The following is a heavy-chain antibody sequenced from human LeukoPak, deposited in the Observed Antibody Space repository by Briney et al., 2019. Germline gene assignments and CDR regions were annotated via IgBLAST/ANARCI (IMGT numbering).Heavy chain of an antibody. CDR2: ISSSGSTI. CDR3: VRLLGGGYFDY. CDR1: GFTFSSYE. V-gene: IGHV3-48*03. D-gene: IGHD3-16*01. Sequence: GGSLRLSCAASGFTFSSYEMSWVRQAPGVGLEWVSYISSSGSTIYYADSVKGRFTISRDNAKNSLYLQMNSLRAEDTAVYYCVRLLGGGYFDYWGQGTLVTVSS. J-gene: IGHJ4*02.